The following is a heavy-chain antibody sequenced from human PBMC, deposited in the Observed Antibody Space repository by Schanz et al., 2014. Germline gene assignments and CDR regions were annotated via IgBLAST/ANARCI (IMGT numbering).Heavy chain of an antibody. J-gene: IGHJ4*02. CDR2: ISGSGGST. V-gene: IGHV3-11*04. D-gene: IGHD3-9*01. Sequence: QAQLVESGGGLVKPGGSLRLSCAASGFTFSDYYMSWIRQAPGKGLEWVSAISGSGGSTYYADSVKGRFTISRDNAKNTLYLQMNSLRAEDTAVYFCARDSRPNYDFLTAYYSIDYWGQGTLVAAPS. CDR1: GFTFSDYY. CDR3: ARDSRPNYDFLTAYYSIDY.